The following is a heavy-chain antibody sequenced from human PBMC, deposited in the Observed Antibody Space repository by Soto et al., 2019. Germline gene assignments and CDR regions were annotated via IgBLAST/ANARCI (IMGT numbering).Heavy chain of an antibody. J-gene: IGHJ6*02. V-gene: IGHV5-10-1*01. D-gene: IGHD1-26*01. CDR3: ARGIVGDYGMDG. Sequence: PGASLKISCKGSGYSFTSYWISWVRQMPGQGLEWMGRIDPSDSYTNYSPSFQGHVTISVDKSITTAYLQWNSLKASDTAMYYCARGIVGDYGMDGWGQGPTVTVAS. CDR2: IDPSDSYT. CDR1: GYSFTSYW.